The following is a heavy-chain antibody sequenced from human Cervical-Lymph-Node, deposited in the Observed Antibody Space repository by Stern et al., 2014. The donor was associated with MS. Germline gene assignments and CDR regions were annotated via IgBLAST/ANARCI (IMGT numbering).Heavy chain of an antibody. CDR2: INDTGTT. CDR3: ARDPSTTASDWFFDL. CDR1: GGAVTDYY. Sequence: QVQLQESGPGLVKPSETLSLTCTVSGGAVTDYYWTWIRQRPGKGLEWIGYINDTGTTNYNPSLHSRVTITLDTSQNQVSLRLRSVTAADTAVYYCARDPSTTASDWFFDLWGRGSLVTVSS. J-gene: IGHJ2*01. V-gene: IGHV4-59*02. D-gene: IGHD2-21*02.